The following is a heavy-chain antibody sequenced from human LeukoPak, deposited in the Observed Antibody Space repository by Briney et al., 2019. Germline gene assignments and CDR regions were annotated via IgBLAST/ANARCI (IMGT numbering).Heavy chain of an antibody. V-gene: IGHV4-39*07. CDR3: ARVAYGSGSYIDY. J-gene: IGHJ4*02. D-gene: IGHD3-10*01. CDR1: GGSISSSSYY. Sequence: PSETLSLTCTVSGGSISSSSYYWGWIRQPPGKGLEWIGSIYYSGSTYYNPSLKSRVTISVDTSKNQFSLKLSPVTAADTAVYYCARVAYGSGSYIDYWGQGTLVTVSS. CDR2: IYYSGST.